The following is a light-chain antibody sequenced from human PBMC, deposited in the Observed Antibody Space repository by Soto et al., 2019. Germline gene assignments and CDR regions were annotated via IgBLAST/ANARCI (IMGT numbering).Light chain of an antibody. V-gene: IGLV1-40*01. CDR1: SSNIGAGYD. J-gene: IGLJ2*01. Sequence: QSVLTQPPSVSGAPGQGVTISCTGGSSNIGAGYDVHGYQQLPGTAPKLLIYGNSNRPSGVPDRFSGSKSGTSASLAITGLQAEDEADYYCQSYDSSLSGPVVFGGGTKLTVL. CDR2: GNS. CDR3: QSYDSSLSGPVV.